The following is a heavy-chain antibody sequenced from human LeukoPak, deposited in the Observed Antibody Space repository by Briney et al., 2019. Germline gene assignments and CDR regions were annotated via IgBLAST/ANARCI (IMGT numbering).Heavy chain of an antibody. J-gene: IGHJ4*02. CDR1: GFTLSSYE. V-gene: IGHV3-48*03. CDR3: ARGPYYYDSSGYYYFPYFDY. Sequence: GGSLRLSCAASGFTLSSYEMNWVRQAPGKGLEWVSYLSTSGSTIYYADSVKGRFTISRDNAKNSLYLQMNSLRAEDTAVYYCARGPYYYDSSGYYYFPYFDYWGQGTLVTVSS. CDR2: LSTSGSTI. D-gene: IGHD3-22*01.